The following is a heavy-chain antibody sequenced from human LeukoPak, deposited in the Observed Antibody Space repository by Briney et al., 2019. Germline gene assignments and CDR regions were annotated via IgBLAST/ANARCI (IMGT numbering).Heavy chain of an antibody. CDR2: INHSGST. CDR3: ARDLEYYYGSGSYYKLVYYYYMDV. J-gene: IGHJ6*03. CDR1: GGSFSGYY. V-gene: IGHV4-34*01. Sequence: SETLSLTCAVYGGSFSGYYWSWIRQPPGKGLEWIGEINHSGSTNYNPSLKSRVSISVDTSKNQFSLKLSSVTAADTAVYYCARDLEYYYGSGSYYKLVYYYYMDVWGKGTTVTISS. D-gene: IGHD3-10*01.